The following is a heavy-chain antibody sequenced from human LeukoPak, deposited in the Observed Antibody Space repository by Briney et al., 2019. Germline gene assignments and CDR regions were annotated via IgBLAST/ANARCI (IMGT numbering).Heavy chain of an antibody. V-gene: IGHV4-39*07. CDR3: ARAAPPYSSSSNFDY. CDR2: IYYSGST. D-gene: IGHD6-6*01. Sequence: SETLSLTCTVSGGSISSSSYYWGWIRQPPGKGLEWIGSIYYSGSTYYNPSLKSRVTISVDTSKSQFSLKLSSVTAADTAVYYCARAAPPYSSSSNFDYWGQGTLVTVSS. CDR1: GGSISSSSYY. J-gene: IGHJ4*02.